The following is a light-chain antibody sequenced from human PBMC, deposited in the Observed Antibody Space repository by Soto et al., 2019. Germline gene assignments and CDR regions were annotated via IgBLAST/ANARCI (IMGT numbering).Light chain of an antibody. V-gene: IGKV3-20*01. CDR3: QQYANSPRT. CDR2: DTS. CDR1: QSVGGSS. J-gene: IGKJ1*01. Sequence: ETVLTDRPGTLSWSAGETATVSWRASQSVGGSSLAWYQQRPGQAPRLLIYDTSKRATGIPDRFSGSGSGTDFTLTISRLEPEDFAVYYCQQYANSPRTFGQGTKVDIK.